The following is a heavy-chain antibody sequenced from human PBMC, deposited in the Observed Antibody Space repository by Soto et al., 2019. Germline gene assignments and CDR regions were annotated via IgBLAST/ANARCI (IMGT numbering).Heavy chain of an antibody. J-gene: IGHJ6*02. CDR3: ARSGYSSSWYLTIRHYYYYGMDV. CDR1: GFTFSSYW. Sequence: GSLRLACAASGFTFSSYWMHWVRQAPGKGLVWVSRINSDGSSTSYADSVKGRFTISRDNAKNTLYLQMNSLRAEDTAVYYCARSGYSSSWYLTIRHYYYYGMDVWGQGTTVTVSS. CDR2: INSDGSST. D-gene: IGHD6-13*01. V-gene: IGHV3-74*01.